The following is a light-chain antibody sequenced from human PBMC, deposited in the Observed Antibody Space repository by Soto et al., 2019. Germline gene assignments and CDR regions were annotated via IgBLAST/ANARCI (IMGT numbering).Light chain of an antibody. V-gene: IGKV1-39*01. Sequence: DIQRTRSPPSVSSSLVDRVTIAFRASQSISSYLNWYQQKVGKAPKLLIYASTNLLSGVPARFSGRGAGTDFTLTISRLQPEDSATYYCQQTYNTPLTFGQGTQREIK. J-gene: IGKJ5*01. CDR3: QQTYNTPLT. CDR1: QSISSY. CDR2: AST.